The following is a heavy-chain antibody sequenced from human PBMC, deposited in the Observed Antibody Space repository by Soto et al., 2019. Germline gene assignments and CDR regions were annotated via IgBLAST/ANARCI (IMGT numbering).Heavy chain of an antibody. CDR2: IIPIFGTA. J-gene: IGHJ3*02. Sequence: QVQLVQSGAEVKKPGSSVKVSCKASGGTFSSYAISWVRQAPGQGLEWMGGIIPIFGTANYAQKFQGRVTITAYESTSTAYRELSSLRSEDTAVYYCARDRYSYGSSAFHIWGQGTMVTVSS. CDR3: ARDRYSYGSSAFHI. D-gene: IGHD5-18*01. V-gene: IGHV1-69*01. CDR1: GGTFSSYA.